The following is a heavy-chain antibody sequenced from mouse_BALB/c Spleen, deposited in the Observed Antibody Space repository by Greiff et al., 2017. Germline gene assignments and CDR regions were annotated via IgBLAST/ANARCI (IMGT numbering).Heavy chain of an antibody. Sequence: EVKLLESGPGLVKPSQSLSLTCTVTGYSITSDYAWNWIRQFPGNKLEWMGYISYSGSTSYNPSLKSRISITRDTSKNQFFLQLNSVTTEDTATYYCARLDGNYPYYAMDYWGQGTSVTVSS. V-gene: IGHV3-2*02. J-gene: IGHJ4*01. CDR1: GYSITSDYA. D-gene: IGHD2-1*01. CDR3: ARLDGNYPYYAMDY. CDR2: ISYSGST.